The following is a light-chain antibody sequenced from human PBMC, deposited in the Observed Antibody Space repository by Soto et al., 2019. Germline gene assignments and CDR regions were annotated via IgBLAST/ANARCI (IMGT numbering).Light chain of an antibody. J-gene: IGKJ5*01. Sequence: IQLTQSPSSLSASVGDRVTITCRASQGLSSYLAWYQQKPGKAPKLLISATSTLQSGVPSRFSGSGSGTEFTLTISSLQPEDFATYFCQQLYDYPITFGQGTRLEIK. CDR1: QGLSSY. CDR3: QQLYDYPIT. V-gene: IGKV1-9*01. CDR2: ATS.